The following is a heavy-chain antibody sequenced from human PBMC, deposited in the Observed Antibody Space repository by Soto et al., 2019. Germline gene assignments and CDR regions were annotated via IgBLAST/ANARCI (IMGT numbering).Heavy chain of an antibody. CDR3: AKDPTPFYYDSSGYYPIYFDY. J-gene: IGHJ4*02. V-gene: IGHV3-30*18. CDR2: ISYDGGNK. D-gene: IGHD3-22*01. Sequence: GGSLRLSCAASGFIFSSYGMHWVRQAPGKGLEWVAVISYDGGNKYYADSVKGRFTVSRDKSKNALYLQMNSLRAEDTAVYYCAKDPTPFYYDSSGYYPIYFDYWGQGTRVTVSS. CDR1: GFIFSSYG.